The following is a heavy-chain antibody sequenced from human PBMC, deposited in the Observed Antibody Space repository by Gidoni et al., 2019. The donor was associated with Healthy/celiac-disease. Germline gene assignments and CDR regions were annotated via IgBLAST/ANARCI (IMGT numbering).Heavy chain of an antibody. CDR3: ASGGLGGYGDYVSWFDP. J-gene: IGHJ5*02. CDR1: GGSVSSGTYY. CDR2: VYSRGST. V-gene: IGHV4-61*01. Sequence: QVQLQESGPALVKPSENMSPTCIVAGGSVSSGTYYWSWIRQPPGKGLEWVGHVYSRGSTNNRTSIKSRVPISVAPSKNQVSLKLASVPAADAAVYYCASGGLGGYGDYVSWFDPWGQGTLVTVSS. D-gene: IGHD5-12*01.